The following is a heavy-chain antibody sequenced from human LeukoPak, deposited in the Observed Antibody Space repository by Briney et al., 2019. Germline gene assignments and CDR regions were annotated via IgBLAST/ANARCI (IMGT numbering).Heavy chain of an antibody. Sequence: EASVKVSCKASGGTFSSYAISWVRQAPGQGLEWMGGIIPIFGTANYAQKFQGRVTITADESTSTACMELSSLRSEDTAVYYCARGLESRGYSYVGYWGQGTLVTVSS. CDR1: GGTFSSYA. J-gene: IGHJ4*02. D-gene: IGHD5-18*01. CDR3: ARGLESRGYSYVGY. V-gene: IGHV1-69*13. CDR2: IIPIFGTA.